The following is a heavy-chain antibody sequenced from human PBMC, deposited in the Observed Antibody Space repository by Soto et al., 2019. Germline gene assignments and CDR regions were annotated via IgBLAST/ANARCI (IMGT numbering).Heavy chain of an antibody. V-gene: IGHV3-21*01. Sequence: ESGGGLVKPGGSLRLSCAASGFTFSSYSMNWVRQAPGKGLEWVSSISSSSSYIYYADSVKGRFTISRDNAKNSLYLQMNSLRAEDTAVYYCVGYCSGGSCYLAPFDYWGQGTLVTVSS. J-gene: IGHJ4*02. CDR1: GFTFSSYS. CDR3: VGYCSGGSCYLAPFDY. D-gene: IGHD2-15*01. CDR2: ISSSSSYI.